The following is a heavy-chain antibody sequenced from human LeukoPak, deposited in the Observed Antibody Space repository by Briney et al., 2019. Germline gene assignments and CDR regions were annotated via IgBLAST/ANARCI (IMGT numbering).Heavy chain of an antibody. J-gene: IGHJ3*02. CDR1: GYSFTSYW. D-gene: IGHD3-10*01. CDR2: IYPGHSDT. V-gene: IGHV5-51*01. CDR3: ARQSPGRDSFDI. Sequence: GESLQISCKGSGYSFTSYWIGWVRPMPGKGLEWMGIIYPGHSDTRYSPSFQGQVTISADKSISTALLQWSSLKAPDTAIYFCARQSPGRDSFDIWGQGTMVTVSS.